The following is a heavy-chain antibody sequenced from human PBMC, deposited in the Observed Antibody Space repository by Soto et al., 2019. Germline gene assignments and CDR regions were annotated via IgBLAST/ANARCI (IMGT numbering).Heavy chain of an antibody. Sequence: SETLSLTCAVYDGSFSGYYWSWIRQPPGKGLEWNGEINHSGSTNYNPSLKSRVTISVDTSKNQFSLTLSSVTAADTAVYYCARGRGNGIAAAGTADSYGMDVWGQGTTVTVSS. CDR2: INHSGST. V-gene: IGHV4-34*01. CDR3: ARGRGNGIAAAGTADSYGMDV. CDR1: DGSFSGYY. D-gene: IGHD6-13*01. J-gene: IGHJ6*02.